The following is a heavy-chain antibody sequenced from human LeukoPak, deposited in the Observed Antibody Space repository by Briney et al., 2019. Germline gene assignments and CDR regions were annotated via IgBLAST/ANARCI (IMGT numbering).Heavy chain of an antibody. CDR2: ITSTGGSA. J-gene: IGHJ4*02. V-gene: IGHV3-64D*06. Sequence: GESLTLSRSASGFTFSIYAMFCLRQAPGKAREYVSAITSTGGSAYYAASVKSRFTISRDKCRNTLYLQMSRLRADDTAVYYCVGFRATAGLYWGQGTLVTVSS. CDR3: VGFRATAGLY. D-gene: IGHD6-13*01. CDR1: GFTFSIYA.